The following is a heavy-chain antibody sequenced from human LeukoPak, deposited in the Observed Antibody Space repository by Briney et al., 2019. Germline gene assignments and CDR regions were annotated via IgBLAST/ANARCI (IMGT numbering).Heavy chain of an antibody. CDR2: IKQDGSEK. Sequence: GGSLRLSCAASGFTFRSYWMSWVRQAPGKGLEWVANIKQDGSEKYYVDSVKGRFTISRDNAKNSLYLQMNSLRAEDTAVYYCAAGALIQLCPGGDYWGQGTLVTVSS. J-gene: IGHJ4*02. CDR3: AAGALIQLCPGGDY. V-gene: IGHV3-7*01. CDR1: GFTFRSYW. D-gene: IGHD5-18*01.